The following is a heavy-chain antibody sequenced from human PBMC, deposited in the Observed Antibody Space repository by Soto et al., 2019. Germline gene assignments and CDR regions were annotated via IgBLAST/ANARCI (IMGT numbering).Heavy chain of an antibody. Sequence: ASVKVSCKASGGTFSSYAISWVRQAPGQRLEWMGWINAGNGKTKCSQKFQDRVTITRDTSASTAYMELSSLRSEDTAVYYCARGESVVGDYWGQGTLVTVSS. V-gene: IGHV1-3*01. CDR3: ARGESVVGDY. CDR2: INAGNGKT. CDR1: GGTFSSYA. D-gene: IGHD2-15*01. J-gene: IGHJ4*02.